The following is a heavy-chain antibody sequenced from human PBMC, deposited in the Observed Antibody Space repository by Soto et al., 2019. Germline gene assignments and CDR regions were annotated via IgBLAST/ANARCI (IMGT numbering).Heavy chain of an antibody. CDR3: ARGYGSGRPMDV. CDR2: ISYDGSNK. Sequence: QVQLVESGGGVVQPGRSLRLSCAASGFTFSSYAMHWVRQAPGRGLEWVAVISYDGSNKYYADSVKGRFTISRDNSKNTLYLQMNSLRAEDTAVYYCARGYGSGRPMDVWGQGTTVTVSS. CDR1: GFTFSSYA. V-gene: IGHV3-30-3*01. J-gene: IGHJ6*02. D-gene: IGHD3-10*01.